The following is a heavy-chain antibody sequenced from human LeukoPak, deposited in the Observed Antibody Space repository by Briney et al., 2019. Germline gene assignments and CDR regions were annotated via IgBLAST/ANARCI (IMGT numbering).Heavy chain of an antibody. CDR3: ARAPHDQIGYCSSTSCLDV. D-gene: IGHD2-2*01. V-gene: IGHV4-34*01. J-gene: IGHJ6*02. Sequence: SETLSLTCAVYGGSFSGYYWSWIRQPPGKGPEWIGEINHSGSTNYNPSLKSRVTISVDTSKNQFSLKLSSVTAADTAVYYCARAPHDQIGYCSSTSCLDVWGQGTTVTVSS. CDR1: GGSFSGYY. CDR2: INHSGST.